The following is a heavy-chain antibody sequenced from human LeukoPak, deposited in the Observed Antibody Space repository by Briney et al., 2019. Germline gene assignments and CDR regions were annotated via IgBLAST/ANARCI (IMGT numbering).Heavy chain of an antibody. J-gene: IGHJ4*02. V-gene: IGHV3-30*04. CDR1: GFTFSSYA. Sequence: GGSLRLSCAASGFTFSSYAMHWVRQAPGKGLEWVAVISYDGSNKYYADSVKGRFTISRDNSKNTLYLQMNSLRAEDTAVYYCAKVFLTGYHLDYWGQGTLVTVSS. CDR3: AKVFLTGYHLDY. CDR2: ISYDGSNK. D-gene: IGHD3-9*01.